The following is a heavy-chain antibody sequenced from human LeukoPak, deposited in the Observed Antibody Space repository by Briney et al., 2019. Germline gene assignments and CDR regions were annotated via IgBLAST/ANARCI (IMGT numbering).Heavy chain of an antibody. CDR2: ISYSGNT. CDR3: ARYVWGSYPTFEDY. V-gene: IGHV4-59*01. J-gene: IGHJ4*02. CDR1: GGSISSYY. Sequence: SETLSLTCTVSGGSISSYYWSWIRQPPGKGLEWIGYISYSGNTNYNPSFKSRVTISVDTSNNQFSLKLSSVTAADTAVYYCARYVWGSYPTFEDYWGQGTPVTVSS. D-gene: IGHD3-16*02.